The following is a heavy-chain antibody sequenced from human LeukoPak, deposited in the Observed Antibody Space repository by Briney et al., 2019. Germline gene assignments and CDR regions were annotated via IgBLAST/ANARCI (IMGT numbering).Heavy chain of an antibody. CDR1: GFTFSSYA. CDR3: ARDHISGSRAVDY. J-gene: IGHJ4*02. V-gene: IGHV3-23*01. D-gene: IGHD3-10*01. CDR2: ISGSGGST. Sequence: PGGSLRLSCAASGFTFSSYAMHWVRQAPVKGLEWVSAISGSGGSTYYADSVKGRFTISRDNSKNTLYLQMNSLRAEDTAVYYCARDHISGSRAVDYWGQGTLVTVSS.